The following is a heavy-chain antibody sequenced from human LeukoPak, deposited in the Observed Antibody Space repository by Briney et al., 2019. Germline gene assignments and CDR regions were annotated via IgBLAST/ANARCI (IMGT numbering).Heavy chain of an antibody. CDR2: IVPIFGTA. J-gene: IGHJ4*02. D-gene: IGHD2-2*01. Sequence: ASVKVSCKASGGTFSSYAISWVRQAPGQGLEWMGGIVPIFGTANYAQKFQGRVTITTDESTSTAYMELSSLRSEDTAVYYCASPYCSSTSCYHYYFDYWGLGTLVTVSS. CDR1: GGTFSSYA. CDR3: ASPYCSSTSCYHYYFDY. V-gene: IGHV1-69*05.